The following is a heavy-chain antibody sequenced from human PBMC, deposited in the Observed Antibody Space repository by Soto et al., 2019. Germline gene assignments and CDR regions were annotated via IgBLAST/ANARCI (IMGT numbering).Heavy chain of an antibody. CDR3: VRHLGYDSGGSYRNCFDP. D-gene: IGHD3-22*01. V-gene: IGHV4-59*08. Sequence: PSETLSLTCTVSGGSINSYYWSWIRQPPGKGLEWIGYIYYSVNTNYNPSLKSRVTISVDTSKNQFSLKLSSVTATDTAVYYCVRHLGYDSGGSYRNCFDPWGQGTLVTVSS. CDR2: IYYSVNT. J-gene: IGHJ5*02. CDR1: GGSINSYY.